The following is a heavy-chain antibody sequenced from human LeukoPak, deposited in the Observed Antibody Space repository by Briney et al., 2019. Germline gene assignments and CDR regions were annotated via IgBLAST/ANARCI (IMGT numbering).Heavy chain of an antibody. CDR1: GFTFSSYE. Sequence: PGGSLRLSCAASGFTFSSYEMNWVRQAPGKGLEWVSYISSSGSTIYYADSVKGRFTISRDNAKNSLYLQMNSLRAEDTAVYYCASDIRTRNYDYGMDVWGQGTTVTVSS. CDR3: ASDIRTRNYDYGMDV. D-gene: IGHD1-14*01. CDR2: ISSSGSTI. J-gene: IGHJ6*02. V-gene: IGHV3-48*03.